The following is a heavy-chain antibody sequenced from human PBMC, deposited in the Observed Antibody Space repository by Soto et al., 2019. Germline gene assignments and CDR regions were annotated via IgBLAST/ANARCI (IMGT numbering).Heavy chain of an antibody. CDR3: ARLGAYYQSLDP. CDR1: GGSISSYY. D-gene: IGHD2-21*01. V-gene: IGHV4-59*12. Sequence: SETLSLTCTVSGGSISSYYWSWIRQPPGKGLEWIGYINYSGSTNYNPSLKSRVTISVDTSKNQFSLKLSSVTAADTAVYYCARLGAYYQSLDPWGQGTLVTVSS. CDR2: INYSGST. J-gene: IGHJ5*02.